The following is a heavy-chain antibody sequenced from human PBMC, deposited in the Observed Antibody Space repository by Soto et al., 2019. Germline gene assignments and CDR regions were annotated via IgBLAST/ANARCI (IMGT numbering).Heavy chain of an antibody. Sequence: GGSLRLSCAASGFTFSSYSMNWVRQAPGKGLEWVSSISSGSSTSYADSVKGRFTISRDNAKNTLYLQMNSLRAEDTAVYYCAVAVAGPTAIGYWGQGTLVTVSS. V-gene: IGHV3-21*01. D-gene: IGHD6-19*01. CDR2: ISSGSST. CDR1: GFTFSSYS. CDR3: AVAVAGPTAIGY. J-gene: IGHJ4*02.